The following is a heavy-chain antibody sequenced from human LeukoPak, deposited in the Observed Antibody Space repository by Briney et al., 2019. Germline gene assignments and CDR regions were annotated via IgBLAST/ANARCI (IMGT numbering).Heavy chain of an antibody. CDR2: ISSSGSTI. V-gene: IGHV3-48*03. Sequence: PGGSLRLFCAASGFTFSSYEMNWVRQAPGKGLEWVSYISSSGSTIYYADSVKGRFTISRDNAKNSLYLQMNSLRAEDTAVYYCARPGREQWLGTRYNWFDPWGQGTLVTVSS. J-gene: IGHJ5*02. CDR1: GFTFSSYE. CDR3: ARPGREQWLGTRYNWFDP. D-gene: IGHD6-19*01.